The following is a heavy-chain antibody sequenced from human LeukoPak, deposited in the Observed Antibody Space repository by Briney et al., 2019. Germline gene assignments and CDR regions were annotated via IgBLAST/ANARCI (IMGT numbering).Heavy chain of an antibody. J-gene: IGHJ4*02. CDR2: IYTSGST. Sequence: PSQTLPLTCTVSGGSLSSYYWSWIRQPAGKGLEWIGRIYTSGSTNYNPSLKSRVTMSVDTSKNQFSLKLSSVTAADTAVYYCARDYPYYYDSSGYYYVSYYFDYWGQGTLVTVSS. CDR3: ARDYPYYYDSSGYYYVSYYFDY. V-gene: IGHV4-4*07. CDR1: GGSLSSYY. D-gene: IGHD3-22*01.